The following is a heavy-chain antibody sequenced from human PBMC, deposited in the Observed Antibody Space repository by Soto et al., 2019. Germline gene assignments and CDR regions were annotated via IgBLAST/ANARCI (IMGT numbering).Heavy chain of an antibody. CDR3: ARHQFNIVVVVAATLYAFDI. CDR1: CCSISSYY. Sequence: SLETPSLTCPVSCCSISSYYLSWVRQPPGEGLGWIGYIYYSGSTNYNPSLKSRVTISVDTSKNQFSLKLSSVTAADTAVYYCARHQFNIVVVVAATLYAFDIWGQGTMVTVSS. CDR2: IYYSGST. J-gene: IGHJ3*02. D-gene: IGHD2-15*01. V-gene: IGHV4-59*08.